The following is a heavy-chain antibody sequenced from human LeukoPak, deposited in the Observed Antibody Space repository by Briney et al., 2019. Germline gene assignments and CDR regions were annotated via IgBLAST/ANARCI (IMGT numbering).Heavy chain of an antibody. V-gene: IGHV4-34*12. Sequence: ASETLSLTCAVYGESLNYYYWSWIRQSPEKGLEWIGEVFDGKTTNYNPSLKSRVTISAVTSSNQFSLNLKSVTAADTAVHYCASGAWATRLHSWAQGTLVIVSS. D-gene: IGHD5-24*01. J-gene: IGHJ4*02. CDR1: GESLNYYY. CDR3: ASGAWATRLHS. CDR2: VFDGKTT.